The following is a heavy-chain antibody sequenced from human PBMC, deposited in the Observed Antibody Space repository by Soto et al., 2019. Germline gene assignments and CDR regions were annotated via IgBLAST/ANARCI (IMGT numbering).Heavy chain of an antibody. J-gene: IGHJ6*03. CDR3: AREYNNDHYYYYYMDV. CDR1: GFTVSSNY. CDR2: IYSGGST. Sequence: EVQLVESGGGLVQPGGSLRLSCAASGFTVSSNYMSWVRQAPGKGLEWVSVIYSGGSTYYADSVKGRFTISRHNSKNTLYLQMNSLRAEDTAVYYCAREYNNDHYYYYYMDVWGKGTTVTVSS. D-gene: IGHD1-1*01. V-gene: IGHV3-53*04.